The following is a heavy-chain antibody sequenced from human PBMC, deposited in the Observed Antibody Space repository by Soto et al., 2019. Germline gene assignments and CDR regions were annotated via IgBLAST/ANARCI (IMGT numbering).Heavy chain of an antibody. V-gene: IGHV3-30*18. D-gene: IGHD5-12*01. CDR3: AKTGDTGYDWGWFDP. Sequence: QVQLVESGGGAVQPGGSLRLSCAASGFTFSSFGMHWVRQAPGKGLEWVAVISYHGINTHYADSVRGRFTISRDNYRNTVHMDMSSLRGEDTAVYYCAKTGDTGYDWGWFDPWGQGTLVTVSS. CDR1: GFTFSSFG. J-gene: IGHJ5*02. CDR2: ISYHGINT.